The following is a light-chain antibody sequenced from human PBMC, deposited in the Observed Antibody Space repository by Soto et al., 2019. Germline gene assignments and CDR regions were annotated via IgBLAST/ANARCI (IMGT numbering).Light chain of an antibody. CDR2: EVR. J-gene: IGLJ2*01. Sequence: QSVLTQPASVSGSPGQSITISCTGTSSDVGGYKFVSWYQQHPGTAPKLMIYEVRNRPSGVSNRFFGSKSGNTASLTISGLQAEDEADYYCSSYASSNTVVFGGGTKLTVL. V-gene: IGLV2-14*01. CDR1: SSDVGGYKF. CDR3: SSYASSNTVV.